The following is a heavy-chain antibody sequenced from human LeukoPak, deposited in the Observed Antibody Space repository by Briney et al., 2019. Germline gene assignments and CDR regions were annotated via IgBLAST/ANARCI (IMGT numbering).Heavy chain of an antibody. Sequence: PGGSLRLSCAASGFTFSSYSMNWVRQAPGKGLEWVSYISSGSGSTYYADSVKGRFTISRDNAKNSLYLLMNSLRAEDTAVYYCARGRVGSWLVRRRRLYYFDYWGQGTLVTVSS. J-gene: IGHJ4*02. CDR3: ARGRVGSWLVRRRRLYYFDY. CDR2: ISSGSGST. CDR1: GFTFSSYS. D-gene: IGHD6-19*01. V-gene: IGHV3-48*01.